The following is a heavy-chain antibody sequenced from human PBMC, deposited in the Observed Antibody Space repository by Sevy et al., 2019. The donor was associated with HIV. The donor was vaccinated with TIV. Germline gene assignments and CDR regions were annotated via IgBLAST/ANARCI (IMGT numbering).Heavy chain of an antibody. CDR3: AKAGRLYGILVVSDY. J-gene: IGHJ4*02. CDR2: ISGSGGST. D-gene: IGHD2-21*01. Sequence: GGSLRLSCAASGFTFSSYAMSWVRQAPGKGLEWVSAISGSGGSTYYADSVKGRFTISRDNSKNTLDLQMSSLRAEDTAVYYCAKAGRLYGILVVSDYWGQGTLVTVSS. V-gene: IGHV3-23*01. CDR1: GFTFSSYA.